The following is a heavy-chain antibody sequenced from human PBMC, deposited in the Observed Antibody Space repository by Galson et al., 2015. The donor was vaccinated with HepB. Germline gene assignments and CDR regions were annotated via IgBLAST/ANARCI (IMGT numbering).Heavy chain of an antibody. CDR3: ARDTSYGDTSLCY. J-gene: IGHJ4*02. CDR2: ISSYNGNT. CDR1: GYNFPNYG. D-gene: IGHD4-17*01. Sequence: SVKVSCNAFGYNFPNYGISWVRQAPGQGLEWMGWISSYNGNTKYAEKLQGRVTMTTDTSTSTVYMDLRSLRSDDTAVYYCARDTSYGDTSLCYWGQGTLVTVSS. V-gene: IGHV1-18*01.